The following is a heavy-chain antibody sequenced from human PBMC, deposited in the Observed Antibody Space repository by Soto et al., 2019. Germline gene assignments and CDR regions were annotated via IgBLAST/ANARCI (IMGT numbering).Heavy chain of an antibody. D-gene: IGHD6-19*01. CDR3: AKDAPFTYDSAWYR. CDR1: GFTFSTYA. Sequence: EVQLLESGGGLVQPGGSLRLSCAASGFTFSTYAMSWVRQAPGQGLEWVSAIRGSGDPTYYADSVKGRFTISRDNSKNTLYLQMSSLRVDDTAVYYCAKDAPFTYDSAWYRWGQGTLVTVSS. J-gene: IGHJ4*02. CDR2: IRGSGDPT. V-gene: IGHV3-23*01.